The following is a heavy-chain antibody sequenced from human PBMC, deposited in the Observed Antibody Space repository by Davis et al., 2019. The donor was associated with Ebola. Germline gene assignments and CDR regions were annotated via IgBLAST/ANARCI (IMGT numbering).Heavy chain of an antibody. D-gene: IGHD5-18*01. J-gene: IGHJ6*02. CDR2: IYYSGST. V-gene: IGHV4-59*08. Sequence: SETLSLTCAVYGGSISSYYWSWIRQPPGKGLEWIGYIYYSGSTNYNPSLKSRVTISVDTSKNQFSLKLSSVTAADTAVYYCARLRPTAMVFYGMDVWGQGTTVTVSS. CDR1: GGSISSYY. CDR3: ARLRPTAMVFYGMDV.